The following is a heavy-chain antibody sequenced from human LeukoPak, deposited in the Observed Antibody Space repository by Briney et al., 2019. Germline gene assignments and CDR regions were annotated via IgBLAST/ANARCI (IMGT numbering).Heavy chain of an antibody. V-gene: IGHV4-59*01. CDR1: GGSISSYY. D-gene: IGHD2-2*01. CDR2: IYYSGST. CDR3: ARSTYQLLYFDY. Sequence: SETLSLTCTVSGGSISSYYWSWIRQPPGKGLEWIGYIYYSGSTNYNPSLKSRVTISVDTSKNQFSLKLSSVTAADTAVYYCARSTYQLLYFDYWGQGTLVTVSS. J-gene: IGHJ4*02.